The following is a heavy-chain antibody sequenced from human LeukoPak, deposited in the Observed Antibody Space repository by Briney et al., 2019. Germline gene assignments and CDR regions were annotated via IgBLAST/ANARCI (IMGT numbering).Heavy chain of an antibody. CDR1: GGSNSSYY. J-gene: IGHJ4*02. Sequence: SDTLSLTCTVSGGSNSSYYWSWIRQPPGKGLEWIGYIYYSGSTNYNPSLKSRVTIPVDTSKNQFSLKLCSVTAADTAVYYCARAGYSSLEFAHDYCGQGNLVTVSS. CDR2: IYYSGST. CDR3: ARAGYSSLEFAHDY. V-gene: IGHV4-59*07. D-gene: IGHD6-13*01.